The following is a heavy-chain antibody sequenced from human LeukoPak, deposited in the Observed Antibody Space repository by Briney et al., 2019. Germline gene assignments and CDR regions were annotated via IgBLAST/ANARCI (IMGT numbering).Heavy chain of an antibody. V-gene: IGHV1-69*10. J-gene: IGHJ6*03. CDR1: GYTFTSYY. D-gene: IGHD7-27*01. Sequence: ASVKVSCKASGYTFTSYYMHWVRQARGQGREGMGGIIPIFGIANYAQKFKGRVTIKADKSTSTAYMELSSLRSEDTAVYYCARPRYPYYRLSGADYYYMDVWGKGTTVTVSS. CDR3: ARPRYPYYRLSGADYYYMDV. CDR2: IIPIFGIA.